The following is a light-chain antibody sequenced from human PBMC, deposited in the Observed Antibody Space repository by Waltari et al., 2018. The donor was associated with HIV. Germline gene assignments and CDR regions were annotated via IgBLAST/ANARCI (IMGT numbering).Light chain of an antibody. J-gene: IGLJ2*01. CDR1: SSDVGGYNY. CDR2: DVS. CDR3: SSYTSGSTPVV. V-gene: IGLV2-14*03. Sequence: QSALTQPASVSGSPGQSITISCTGTSSDVGGYNYVSWYQQHPGKAPQLMIYDVSNRPSGFSDRFSGSKSVNTAFLTISGLQAEDEGDYYCSSYTSGSTPVVFGGGTKLTVL.